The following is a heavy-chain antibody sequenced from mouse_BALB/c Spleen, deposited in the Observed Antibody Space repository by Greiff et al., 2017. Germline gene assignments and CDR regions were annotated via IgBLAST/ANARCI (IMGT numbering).Heavy chain of an antibody. CDR3: ARVGYYGSSYVDY. J-gene: IGHJ2*01. Sequence: VKLMESGAELVKPGTSVKLSCKASGYNFTSYWINWVKLRPGQGLEWIGDIYPGSGSTNYNEKFKSKATLTVDTSSSTAYMQLSSLASEDSALYYCARVGYYGSSYVDYWGQGTTLTVSS. D-gene: IGHD1-1*01. CDR1: GYNFTSYW. CDR2: IYPGSGST. V-gene: IGHV1-55*01.